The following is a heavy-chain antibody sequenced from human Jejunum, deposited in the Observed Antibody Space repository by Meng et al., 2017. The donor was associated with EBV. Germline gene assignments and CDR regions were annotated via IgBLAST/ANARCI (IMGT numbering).Heavy chain of an antibody. CDR3: ASPPGGGTGGY. V-gene: IGHV3-11*01. Sequence: QVHGVEAGGCVVKPGGSRSLSWECSGFNFSHDSMSGTRHAPGEGVELVSYNNSSGTTIYYAESVKCRITISRDNDKNSLYLEMNSLRADYTSMYYWASPPGGGTGGYWGQGTLVTVSS. D-gene: IGHD2-8*02. J-gene: IGHJ4*02. CDR1: GFNFSHDS. CDR2: NNSSGTTI.